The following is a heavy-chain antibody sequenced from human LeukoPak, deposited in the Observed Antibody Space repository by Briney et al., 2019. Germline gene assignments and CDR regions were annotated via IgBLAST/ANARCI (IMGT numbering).Heavy chain of an antibody. V-gene: IGHV4-39*07. CDR1: GGSISSSSYY. CDR2: IYYSGST. D-gene: IGHD6-13*01. Sequence: PSETLSLTCTVSGGSISSSSYYWGWIRQPPGKGLEWIGSIYYSGSTYYNPSLKSRVTISVDTSKNQFSLKLSSVTAADRAVYYCARDSSSWYQGVDYWGQGTLVTVSS. CDR3: ARDSSSWYQGVDY. J-gene: IGHJ4*02.